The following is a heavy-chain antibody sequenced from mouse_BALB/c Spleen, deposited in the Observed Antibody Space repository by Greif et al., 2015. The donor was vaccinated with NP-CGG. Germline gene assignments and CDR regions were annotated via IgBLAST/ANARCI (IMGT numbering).Heavy chain of an antibody. CDR1: GYTFTSYW. Sequence: QVQLQQSGAELVRPGASVKLSCKASGYTFTSYWINWVKQRPGQGLEWIGNIYPSDSYTNYNQKFKDKATLTVDKSSSTAYMQLSSPISEDSAVYYCTAGTVYFDYWGQGTSLTVSS. V-gene: IGHV1-69*02. J-gene: IGHJ2*02. CDR2: IYPSDSYT. CDR3: TAGTVYFDY. D-gene: IGHD4-1*01.